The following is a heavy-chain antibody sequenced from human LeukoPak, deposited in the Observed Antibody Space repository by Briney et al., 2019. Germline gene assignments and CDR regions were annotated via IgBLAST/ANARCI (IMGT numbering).Heavy chain of an antibody. V-gene: IGHV3-30-3*01. CDR3: ARIPLTNWGYLDY. Sequence: GVSLRLSCAASGFTFSNFAMHWVRQAPGKGLEWVAVILYDGSNRYYADSVKGRFTISRDNSKNTLYLQMNSLRAEDTAVYYCARIPLTNWGYLDYWGQGTLVTVSS. CDR1: GFTFSNFA. D-gene: IGHD7-27*01. CDR2: ILYDGSNR. J-gene: IGHJ4*02.